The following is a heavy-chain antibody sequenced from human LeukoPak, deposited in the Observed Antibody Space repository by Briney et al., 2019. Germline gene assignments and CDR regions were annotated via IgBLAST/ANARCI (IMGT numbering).Heavy chain of an antibody. V-gene: IGHV4-34*01. D-gene: IGHD2-15*01. Sequence: SETLSLTCAVYGGSFSGYYWSWIRQPPGKGLEWIGEINHSGSTNYNPSLKSRVTISVDTSKNQFSLKLSSVTAADTAVYYCAIGYCSGGSCSNWFDPWGQGTLVTVSS. CDR1: GGSFSGYY. J-gene: IGHJ5*02. CDR3: AIGYCSGGSCSNWFDP. CDR2: INHSGST.